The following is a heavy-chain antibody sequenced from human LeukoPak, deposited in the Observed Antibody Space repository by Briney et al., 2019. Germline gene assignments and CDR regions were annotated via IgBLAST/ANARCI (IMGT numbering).Heavy chain of an antibody. CDR2: IYSGGST. CDR3: ARAKKPLLDY. J-gene: IGHJ4*02. V-gene: IGHV3-53*01. Sequence: GGSLRLPCAASGFTVSSNYMSWVRQAPGKGLEWVSVIYSGGSTYYADSVRGRFTISRDNAKNSLYLQMNSLRAEDTAVYYCARAKKPLLDYWGQGTLVTVSS. CDR1: GFTVSSNY.